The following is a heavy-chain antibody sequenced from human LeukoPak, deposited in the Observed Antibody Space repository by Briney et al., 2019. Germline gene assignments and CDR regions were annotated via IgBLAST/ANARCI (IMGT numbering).Heavy chain of an antibody. CDR3: ARGGSLGY. D-gene: IGHD6-19*01. V-gene: IGHV3-48*03. CDR2: ISSSGSAI. CDR1: GFTLSSYE. J-gene: IGHJ4*02. Sequence: GGSLSLSCAASGFTLSSYEMNWVRQAPGKGLEWVSKISSSGSAIYYADPVKGRFTISRDNAKSSLYLQMNSLRVEDTAVYYCARGGSLGYWGQGTLVTVSS.